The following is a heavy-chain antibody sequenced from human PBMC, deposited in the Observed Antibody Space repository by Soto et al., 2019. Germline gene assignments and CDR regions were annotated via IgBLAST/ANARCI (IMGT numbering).Heavy chain of an antibody. J-gene: IGHJ4*02. Sequence: AGGSLRLSCAASGFTFSSYGMHWVRQAPGKGLEWVAVISYDGSNKYYADSVKGRFTISRDNSKNTLYLQMNSLRAEDTAVYYCAKDRYYDQKTFYFDYWGQGTLVTVSS. CDR1: GFTFSSYG. V-gene: IGHV3-30*18. CDR2: ISYDGSNK. CDR3: AKDRYYDQKTFYFDY. D-gene: IGHD3-22*01.